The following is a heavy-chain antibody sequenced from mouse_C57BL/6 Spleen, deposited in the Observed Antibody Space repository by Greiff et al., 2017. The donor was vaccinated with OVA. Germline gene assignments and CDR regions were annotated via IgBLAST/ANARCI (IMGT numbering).Heavy chain of an antibody. Sequence: QVQLQQPGAELVKPGASVKLSCTASGYTFTSYWMHWVQQRPGRGLEWIGRIDPNSGGTKYNEKFKSKATLTVDKPSSTAYMLLSSLTSEDSAVYYCAIITTVVGYYAMDYWGQGTSVTVSS. J-gene: IGHJ4*01. V-gene: IGHV1-72*01. CDR3: AIITTVVGYYAMDY. CDR2: IDPNSGGT. CDR1: GYTFTSYW. D-gene: IGHD1-1*01.